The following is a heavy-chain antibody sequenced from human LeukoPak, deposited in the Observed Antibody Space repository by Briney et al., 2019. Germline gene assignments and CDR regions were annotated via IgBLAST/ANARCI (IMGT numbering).Heavy chain of an antibody. J-gene: IGHJ4*02. CDR1: GGSFSGYY. CDR2: INHSGRT. V-gene: IGHV4-34*01. CDR3: RKGGVTPRFLPY. Sequence: SETLSLTCAVYGGSFSGYYWSWIRQPPGKGLEWIGEINHSGRTNYNPSLKSRVTISADTSKNQFSLKLSSVTAADTAVYYCRKGGVTPRFLPYWAQETLFTVSS. D-gene: IGHD3-3*01.